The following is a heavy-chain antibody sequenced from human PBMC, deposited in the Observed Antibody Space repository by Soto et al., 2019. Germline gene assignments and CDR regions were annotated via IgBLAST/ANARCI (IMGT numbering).Heavy chain of an antibody. CDR2: ISGSGGST. J-gene: IGHJ6*02. CDR3: AKSKNYYDSSGYYPWYYYYGMDV. D-gene: IGHD3-22*01. CDR1: GFTFSSYA. Sequence: GGSLRLSCAASGFTFSSYAMSWVRQAPGKGLEWVSAISGSGGSTYYADSVKGRFTISRDNSKNTLYLQMNSLRAEDTAVYYCAKSKNYYDSSGYYPWYYYYGMDVWGQGTTVTVSS. V-gene: IGHV3-23*01.